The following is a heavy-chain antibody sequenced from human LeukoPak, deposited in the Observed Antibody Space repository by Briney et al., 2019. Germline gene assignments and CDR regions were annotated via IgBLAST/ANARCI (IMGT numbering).Heavy chain of an antibody. D-gene: IGHD3-22*01. CDR2: IIPIFGTA. CDR3: ARDFPYYDSSGYYHPHY. CDR1: GGTFSSYA. Sequence: SVKVSCKASGGTFSSYAISWVRQAPGQGLEWMGGIIPIFGTANYAQKFQGRVTITADESTSTAYMELSSLRSEDTAVYYCARDFPYYDSSGYYHPHYWGQGTLVTVSS. J-gene: IGHJ4*02. V-gene: IGHV1-69*01.